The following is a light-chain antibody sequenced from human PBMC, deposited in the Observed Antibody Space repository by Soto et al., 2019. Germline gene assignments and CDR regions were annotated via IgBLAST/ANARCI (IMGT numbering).Light chain of an antibody. Sequence: QSALTQPRAVSGSPGQSVTISCTGTSSDVGGYNDVYWYQQYPGKAPKLVMYDVSNRPSGVSAGFSGSKSGNTASLTVPGLQEDDEAEYYCCSYAGSVIFGGGTKLTVL. CDR3: CSYAGSVI. V-gene: IGLV2-11*01. CDR1: SSDVGGYND. CDR2: DVS. J-gene: IGLJ2*01.